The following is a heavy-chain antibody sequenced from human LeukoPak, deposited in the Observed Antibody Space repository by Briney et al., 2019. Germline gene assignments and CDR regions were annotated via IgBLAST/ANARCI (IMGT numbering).Heavy chain of an antibody. CDR2: IYYSGST. Sequence: SETLSLTCTVSGGSISSSSYYWGWIRQPPGKGLEWIGSIYYSGSTYYNPSLKSRVTISVDTSKNQFSLKLSSVTAADTAVYYCARRVSEENYMDVWGKGTTVTVSS. CDR3: ARRVSEENYMDV. CDR1: GGSISSSSYY. D-gene: IGHD5/OR15-5a*01. J-gene: IGHJ6*03. V-gene: IGHV4-39*01.